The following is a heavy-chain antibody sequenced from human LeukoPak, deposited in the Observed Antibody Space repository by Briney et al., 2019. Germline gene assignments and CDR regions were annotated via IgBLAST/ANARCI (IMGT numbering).Heavy chain of an antibody. CDR1: GYSFSDSG. CDR3: ATLAGGGY. CDR2: ISAYSGNT. Sequence: GASVKVSCKASGYSFSDSGINWVRQAPGQGLEWMGWISAYSGNTYFAQKFQGRVTLTTDTSTSTAYMELRSLRSDDTAVYYCATLAGGGYWGQGTLVTVSS. V-gene: IGHV1-18*01. D-gene: IGHD3-10*01. J-gene: IGHJ4*02.